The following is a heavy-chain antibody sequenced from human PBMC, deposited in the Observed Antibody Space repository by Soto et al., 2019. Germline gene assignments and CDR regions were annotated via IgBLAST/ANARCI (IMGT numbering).Heavy chain of an antibody. D-gene: IGHD3-16*02. Sequence: SETLSLTCTVSGGSISSYYWSWIRQPPGKGLEWIGYIYYSGSTNYNPSLKSRVTISIDTSKNQFSLKLYSVTAADTAVYYCARDAPIDHYYYYYMDVWGKGTTVTVSS. CDR3: ARDAPIDHYYYYYMDV. V-gene: IGHV4-59*01. CDR2: IYYSGST. J-gene: IGHJ6*03. CDR1: GGSISSYY.